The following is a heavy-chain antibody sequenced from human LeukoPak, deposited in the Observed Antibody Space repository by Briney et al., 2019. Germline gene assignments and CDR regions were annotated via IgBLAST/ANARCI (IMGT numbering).Heavy chain of an antibody. D-gene: IGHD2-2*01. CDR1: GFTFSSYS. J-gene: IGHJ4*02. CDR2: ISSSSSYI. Sequence: GGSLRLSCAASGFTFSSYSMNWVRQAPGKGLEWVSSISSSSSYIYYADSVKGRFTISRDNAKNSLYLQMNSLRAEDTAVYYCAKAYSIVVVPAAMGYWGQGTLVTVSS. CDR3: AKAYSIVVVPAAMGY. V-gene: IGHV3-21*01.